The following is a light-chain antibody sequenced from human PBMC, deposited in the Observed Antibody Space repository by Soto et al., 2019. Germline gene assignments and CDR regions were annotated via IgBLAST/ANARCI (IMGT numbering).Light chain of an antibody. Sequence: QSVLTQSPSASGTPGQRVIIACSGSSSNIGSNHVNWYRHLPGAAPKLLIFRSDQRPSGVPDRFSGSKSGTTASLAISGLQAGDEADYYCAAWDDSRYGVVVCGGTKLTVL. CDR2: RSD. CDR1: SSNIGSNH. J-gene: IGLJ2*01. CDR3: AAWDDSRYGVV. V-gene: IGLV1-44*01.